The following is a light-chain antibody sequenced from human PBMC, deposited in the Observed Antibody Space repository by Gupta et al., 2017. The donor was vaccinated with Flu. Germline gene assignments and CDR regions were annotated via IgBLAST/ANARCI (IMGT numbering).Light chain of an antibody. Sequence: QSALTQPPSASGSPGQSVTISCTGTSSDVGGYNFVSWYQHHPGKAPKVVIYEVSKRPSGVPDRFSGSKSGNTASLTVSRLQTEDEADYYCSSYAGNNIFYVFGTGTKVTVL. J-gene: IGLJ1*01. CDR3: SSYAGNNIFYV. V-gene: IGLV2-8*01. CDR2: EVS. CDR1: SSDVGGYNF.